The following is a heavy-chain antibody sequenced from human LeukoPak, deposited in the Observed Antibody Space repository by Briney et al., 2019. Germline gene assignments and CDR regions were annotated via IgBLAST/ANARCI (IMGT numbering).Heavy chain of an antibody. V-gene: IGHV3-64*01. D-gene: IGHD4-11*01. Sequence: PGGSLRLSCAASGFTFSSHAMYWVRQAPGEGLEYVSAITTTGGSTSYANSVRGRFTISRDDSKKTLYLQMDSLRAEDMAVYYCVRDHEYSFDYWRQGTLVTVSS. CDR1: GFTFSSHA. J-gene: IGHJ4*02. CDR2: ITTTGGST. CDR3: VRDHEYSFDY.